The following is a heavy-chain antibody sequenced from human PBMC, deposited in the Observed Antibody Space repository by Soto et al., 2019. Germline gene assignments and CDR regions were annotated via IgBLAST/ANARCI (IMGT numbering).Heavy chain of an antibody. CDR3: ARAEDGYNPDY. V-gene: IGHV4-59*01. CDR2: IYYSGST. CDR1: GGSISSYY. J-gene: IGHJ4*02. D-gene: IGHD5-12*01. Sequence: SETPSLTCTVSGGSISSYYWSWIRQPPGKGLEWIGYIYYSGSTNYNPSLKSRVTISVDTSKNQFSLKLSSVTAADTAVYYCARAEDGYNPDYWGQGTLVTVSS.